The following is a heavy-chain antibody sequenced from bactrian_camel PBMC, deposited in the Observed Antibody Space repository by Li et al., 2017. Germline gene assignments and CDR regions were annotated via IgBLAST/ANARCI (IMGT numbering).Heavy chain of an antibody. CDR2: FSRTGSP. V-gene: IGHV3S60*01. CDR1: GFPVAERD. D-gene: IGHD6*01. J-gene: IGHJ4*01. Sequence: HVQLVESGGGVVQPGGSLRLSCTVSGFPVAERDMVWYRRVLGDECRVVSSFSRTGSPYFADAVKGRFAISQDDAKNTVYLEMHSLKPEDTAVYYCVKNGGNWGFQDWGQGTQVTVS. CDR3: VKNGGNWGFQD.